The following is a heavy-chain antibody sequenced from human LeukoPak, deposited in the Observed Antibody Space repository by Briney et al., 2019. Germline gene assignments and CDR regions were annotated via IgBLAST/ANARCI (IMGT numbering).Heavy chain of an antibody. CDR2: VYYSGST. CDR1: GGSISSYY. Sequence: SETLSLTCTVSGGSISSYYWNWIRQPPGKGLEWIGYVYYSGSTNYNPSLKSRVTISVDTSKNQFSLKLSSVAAADTAVFYCARGRPGNYFDYWGQGTLVTVSS. V-gene: IGHV4-59*01. J-gene: IGHJ4*02. CDR3: ARGRPGNYFDY. D-gene: IGHD3-10*01.